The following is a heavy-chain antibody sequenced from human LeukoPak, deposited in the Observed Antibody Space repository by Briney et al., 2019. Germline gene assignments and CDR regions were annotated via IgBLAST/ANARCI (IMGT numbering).Heavy chain of an antibody. CDR1: GYTFTGYY. J-gene: IGHJ6*03. D-gene: IGHD1-26*01. Sequence: ASVKVSCKASGYTFTGYYMHWVRQAPGQGLEWMGWINPHSGDTKYAQNFQGRVTMTRDTSINTAYMDLSRLRSDDTAVYYCARVRHGAQNYYYYMDVWGKGTTVTVSS. V-gene: IGHV1-2*02. CDR3: ARVRHGAQNYYYYMDV. CDR2: INPHSGDT.